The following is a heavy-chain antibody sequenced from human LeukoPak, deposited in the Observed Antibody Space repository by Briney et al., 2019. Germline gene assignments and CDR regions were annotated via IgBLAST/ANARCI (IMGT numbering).Heavy chain of an antibody. CDR1: GGTFSSYA. J-gene: IGHJ3*02. Sequence: SVKVSCKASGGTFSSYAISWVRQAPGQGLEWMGRIIPILGIANYAQKFQGRVTITADKSTSTAYMELSSLRSEDTAVYYCARVVITDSPQYYYDSSGYYYSSGAFDIWGQGTMVTVSS. CDR3: ARVVITDSPQYYYDSSGYYYSSGAFDI. V-gene: IGHV1-69*04. CDR2: IIPILGIA. D-gene: IGHD3-22*01.